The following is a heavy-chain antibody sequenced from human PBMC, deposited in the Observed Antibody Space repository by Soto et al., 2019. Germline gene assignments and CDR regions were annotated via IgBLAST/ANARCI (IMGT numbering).Heavy chain of an antibody. J-gene: IGHJ6*02. D-gene: IGHD3-3*01. V-gene: IGHV1-2*04. CDR1: GYTFTGNY. CDR2: INPKSGGT. Sequence: ASVKVSCKASGYTFTGNYMHWVRQAPGQGLEWMGWINPKSGGTNYAQKFQGWATMPRDTSINTAYMELSRLRSDDTAVYYCARHKGLRFLEWLSYGMDVWGQGTTVTVSS. CDR3: ARHKGLRFLEWLSYGMDV.